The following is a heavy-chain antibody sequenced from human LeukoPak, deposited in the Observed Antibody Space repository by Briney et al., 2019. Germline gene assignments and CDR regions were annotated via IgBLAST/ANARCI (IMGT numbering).Heavy chain of an antibody. J-gene: IGHJ4*02. Sequence: PGGSLRLSCAGSGFTFSRYWMTWVRQAPGKGLEWMANIRPDGSQENYVDSAKGRFTISRDNAKESLFLQMNSLRDEDTAVYYCVRVGFSDEGFDHWGQGTLVTVSS. CDR2: IRPDGSQE. D-gene: IGHD2-21*01. V-gene: IGHV3-7*01. CDR3: VRVGFSDEGFDH. CDR1: GFTFSRYW.